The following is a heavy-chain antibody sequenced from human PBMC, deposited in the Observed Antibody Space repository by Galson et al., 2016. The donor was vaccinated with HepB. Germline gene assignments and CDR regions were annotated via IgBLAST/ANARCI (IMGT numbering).Heavy chain of an antibody. CDR2: VNPGGST. J-gene: IGHJ4*02. CDR3: AREDDYIWGSYRTIDY. V-gene: IGHV4-34*10. CDR1: GGSFSGFY. D-gene: IGHD3-16*02. Sequence: SETLSLTCAVYGGSFSGFYWSWIRQSPGKGLQWIGEVNPGGSTHYNPSLQGRVTMTTDTPTSTAYMELRSLRSDDTAVYYCAREDDYIWGSYRTIDYWGQGTLVTVSS.